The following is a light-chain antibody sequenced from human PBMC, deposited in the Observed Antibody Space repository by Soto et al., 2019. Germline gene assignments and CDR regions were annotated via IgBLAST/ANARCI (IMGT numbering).Light chain of an antibody. Sequence: EIVLTQSPGTLSLSPGERATLSCRASQSVSSNYLAWYQQKPGQAPRLLIYLASSRAPGIPDRFSGSGSGTDFTLTISRLEPEDLAVYYCQQYNTSPRTFGQGTKVDI. V-gene: IGKV3-20*01. J-gene: IGKJ1*01. CDR3: QQYNTSPRT. CDR1: QSVSSNY. CDR2: LAS.